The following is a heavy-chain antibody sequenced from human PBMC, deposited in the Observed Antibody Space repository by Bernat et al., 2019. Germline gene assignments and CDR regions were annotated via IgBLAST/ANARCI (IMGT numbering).Heavy chain of an antibody. CDR3: VKGGYCSGGSCYPGYYFDY. Sequence: EVQLVESGGGLVQPGGSLRLSCAASGFTFTYYAMSWVRQAPGKVLEWVSGISGSGGSTYDAGSVKGRFTISRDNSKNTLYLQMNSLRAEDTAVYYCVKGGYCSGGSCYPGYYFDYWGQGTLVTVSS. CDR2: ISGSGGST. J-gene: IGHJ4*02. V-gene: IGHV3-23*04. D-gene: IGHD2-15*01. CDR1: GFTFTYYA.